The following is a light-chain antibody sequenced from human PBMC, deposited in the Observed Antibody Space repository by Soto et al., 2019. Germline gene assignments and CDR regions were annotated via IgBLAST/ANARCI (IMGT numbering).Light chain of an antibody. J-gene: IGLJ1*01. CDR2: EVS. Sequence: QSVLTQPASVSGSPGQSITISCTRISSDVGGYNYVSWCQQHPGKAPKLMIYEVSNRPSGVSNRFSGSKSGNTASLTISGLQAEDEADYYCSSYTSRSTRYVFGTGTKVTVL. V-gene: IGLV2-14*01. CDR3: SSYTSRSTRYV. CDR1: SSDVGGYNY.